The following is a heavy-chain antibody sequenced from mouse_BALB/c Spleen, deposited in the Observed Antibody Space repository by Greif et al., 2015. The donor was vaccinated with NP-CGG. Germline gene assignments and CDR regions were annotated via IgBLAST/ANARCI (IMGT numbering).Heavy chain of an antibody. J-gene: IGHJ2*01. CDR1: GYTFTSYW. CDR3: ARHSLYYFDY. V-gene: IGHV1S41*01. CDR2: IAPGSGST. D-gene: IGHD6-1*01. Sequence: DLVKPGASVKLSCKASGYTFTSYWINWIKQRPGQGLEWIGRIAPGSGSTYYNEMFKGKATLTVDTSSSTAYIQLSSLSSEDSAVYFCARHSLYYFDYWGQGTTLTVSS.